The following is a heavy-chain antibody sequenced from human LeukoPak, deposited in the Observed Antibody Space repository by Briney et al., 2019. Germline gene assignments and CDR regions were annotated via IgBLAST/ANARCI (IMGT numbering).Heavy chain of an antibody. Sequence: LRLSCAVSGFTFSSYAMGWVRQHPGKGLEWIGYIYYSGSTYCNPSLKSRVTISVDTSKNQFSLKQSSVTAADTAVYYCARGFLGGSGSYYNYNWFDPWGQGTLVTVSS. D-gene: IGHD3-10*01. CDR1: GFTFSSYA. J-gene: IGHJ5*02. CDR3: ARGFLGGSGSYYNYNWFDP. V-gene: IGHV4-31*02. CDR2: IYYSGST.